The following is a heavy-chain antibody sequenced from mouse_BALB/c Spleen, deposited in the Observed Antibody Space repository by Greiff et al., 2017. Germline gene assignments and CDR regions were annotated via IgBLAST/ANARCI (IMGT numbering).Heavy chain of an antibody. D-gene: IGHD1-1*01. CDR2: IDPANGNT. Sequence: EVQLQQSGAELVKPGASVKLSCTASGFNIKDTYMHWVKQRPEQGLEWIGRIDPANGNTKYDPKFQGKATITADTSSNTAYLQLSSLTSEDTAVYYCARDHYYGSRGYFDYWGQGTTLTVSS. CDR3: ARDHYYGSRGYFDY. J-gene: IGHJ2*01. CDR1: GFNIKDTY. V-gene: IGHV14-3*02.